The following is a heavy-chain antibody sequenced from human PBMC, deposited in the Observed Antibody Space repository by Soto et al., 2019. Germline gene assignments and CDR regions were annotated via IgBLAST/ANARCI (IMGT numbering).Heavy chain of an antibody. V-gene: IGHV3-21*06. D-gene: IGHD4-4*01. J-gene: IGHJ6*02. Sequence: VGSLRLSCSASGFTFSDENMSWVRQVPGKGLEWVSGISGGGSYIFYADSVQGRFSISRDNAKNSLFLEMNSLRVEDTAVYYCARDSDCHSNSCFFPPHVWGQGTTVTVSS. CDR2: ISGGGSYI. CDR3: ARDSDCHSNSCFFPPHV. CDR1: GFTFSDEN.